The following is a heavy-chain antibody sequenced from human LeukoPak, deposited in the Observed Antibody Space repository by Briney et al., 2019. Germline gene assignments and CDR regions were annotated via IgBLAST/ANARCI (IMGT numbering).Heavy chain of an antibody. CDR2: IKQDGSEK. CDR3: ARDVSYGYYYAYYFDY. CDR1: GFTFSSYW. D-gene: IGHD3-22*01. Sequence: GGSLRLSCAASGFTFSSYWMSWVRQAPEKGLEWVANIKQDGSEKYYVDSVKGRFTISRDNAKTSLYLQMNSLRAEDTAVYYCARDVSYGYYYAYYFDYWGQGTLVTVSS. V-gene: IGHV3-7*01. J-gene: IGHJ4*02.